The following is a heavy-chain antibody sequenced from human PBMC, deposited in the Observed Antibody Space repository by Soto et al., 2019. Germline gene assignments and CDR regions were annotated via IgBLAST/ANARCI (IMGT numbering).Heavy chain of an antibody. CDR1: GFIFSNYA. CDR2: ISGSGATT. D-gene: IGHD1-1*01. V-gene: IGHV3-23*01. J-gene: IGHJ4*02. Sequence: GGSLRLSCAASGFIFSNYAMSWVRQAPGRGLEWVSAISGSGATTYYPDSVKGRFTISRDNSKNTLYLQMDNLRADDTAVYYCTKGGIPRRYNIPKVDFDYWGQGSLVTVSS. CDR3: TKGGIPRRYNIPKVDFDY.